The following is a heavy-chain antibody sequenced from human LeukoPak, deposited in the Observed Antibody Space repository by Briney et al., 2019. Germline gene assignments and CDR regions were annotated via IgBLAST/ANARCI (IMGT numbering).Heavy chain of an antibody. V-gene: IGHV5-51*01. CDR2: IYPGDSDT. D-gene: IGHD2-15*01. CDR3: ARYCSGGSCYRGTGFDP. Sequence: GESLKISCKGSGYSFTSYWIGWVRQMPGKGLEWMGIIYPGDSDTRYSPSFQGQVTSSAGKSISTAYLQWSSLKASDTAMYYCARYCSGGSCYRGTGFDPWGQGTLVTVSS. CDR1: GYSFTSYW. J-gene: IGHJ5*02.